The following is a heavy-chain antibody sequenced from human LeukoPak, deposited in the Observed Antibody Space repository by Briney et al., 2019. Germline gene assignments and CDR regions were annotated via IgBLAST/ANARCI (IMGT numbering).Heavy chain of an antibody. V-gene: IGHV3-33*06. D-gene: IGHD4-23*01. J-gene: IGHJ4*02. CDR2: IWYDGSNK. CDR3: AKANGGNDVDLSC. Sequence: PGGSLRLSCAASGFTFSSYGMHWVRQAPGKGLEWVAVIWYDGSNKYYADSVKGRFTISRDNSKNTLYLQMNSLRAEDTAVYYCAKANGGNDVDLSCWGQGTLVTVSS. CDR1: GFTFSSYG.